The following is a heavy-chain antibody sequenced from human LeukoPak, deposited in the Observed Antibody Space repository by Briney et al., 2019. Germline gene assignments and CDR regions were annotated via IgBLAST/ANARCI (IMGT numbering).Heavy chain of an antibody. J-gene: IGHJ4*02. D-gene: IGHD6-13*01. CDR3: ARRRYSSWAGNDY. Sequence: SETLSLTCAVYGGSFSGYYWSWIRQPPGKGLEWIGEINHSGSTNYNPSLKSRVTISVDTSKNQFSLKLSSVTAADTAVYYCARRRYSSWAGNDYWGQGTLVTVSS. V-gene: IGHV4-34*01. CDR2: INHSGST. CDR1: GGSFSGYY.